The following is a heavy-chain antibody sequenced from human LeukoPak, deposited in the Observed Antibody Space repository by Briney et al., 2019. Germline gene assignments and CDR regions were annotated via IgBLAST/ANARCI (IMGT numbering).Heavy chain of an antibody. CDR2: INHSGST. CDR1: GGSFSGYY. D-gene: IGHD7-27*01. CDR3: ARHPWGSDY. J-gene: IGHJ4*02. Sequence: PSETLSLTCAVYGGSFSGYYWSWIRQPPGKGLEWIGEINHSGSTNYNPSLKSRVTISVDTSKNQFSLKLSSVTAADTAVYYCARHPWGSDYWGQGTLVTVSS. V-gene: IGHV4-34*01.